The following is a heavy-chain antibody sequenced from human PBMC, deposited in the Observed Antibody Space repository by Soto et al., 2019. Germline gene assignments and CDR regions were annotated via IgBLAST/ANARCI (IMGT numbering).Heavy chain of an antibody. Sequence: QVQLVQSGAEVKKPGSSVKVSCKASGGTFSSYAISWVRQAPGQGLEWMGGIIPIFGTANYAQKFQGRVTITADESTSTAYMELSSLRSEDTAVYYCARDRVSDFWSGYYPYYYYGMDVWGQGTTVTVSS. CDR2: IIPIFGTA. D-gene: IGHD3-3*01. CDR3: ARDRVSDFWSGYYPYYYYGMDV. CDR1: GGTFSSYA. J-gene: IGHJ6*02. V-gene: IGHV1-69*01.